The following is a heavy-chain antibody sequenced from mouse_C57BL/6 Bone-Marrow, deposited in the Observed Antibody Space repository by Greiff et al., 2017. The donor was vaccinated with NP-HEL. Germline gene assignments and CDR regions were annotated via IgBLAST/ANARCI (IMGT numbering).Heavy chain of an antibody. CDR3: ARKGLRVWLRRDYFDY. CDR1: GYAFSSYW. J-gene: IGHJ2*01. Sequence: QVQLQQSGAELVKPGASVKISCKASGYAFSSYWMNWVKQRPGKGLEWIGQIYPGDGDTNYNGKFKGKATLTADKSSSTAYMQLSSLTSEDSAVYFGARKGLRVWLRRDYFDYWGQGTTLTVSS. V-gene: IGHV1-80*01. D-gene: IGHD2-2*01. CDR2: IYPGDGDT.